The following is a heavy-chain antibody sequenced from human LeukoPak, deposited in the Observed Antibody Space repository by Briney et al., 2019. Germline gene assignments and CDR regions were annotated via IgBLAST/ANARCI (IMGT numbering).Heavy chain of an antibody. CDR3: ARVATASFDQ. D-gene: IGHD2-15*01. V-gene: IGHV5-51*01. CDR2: IYPGDSDT. CDR1: GYSFTTYC. Sequence: GESLKISCRGSGYSFTTYCIAWVRQMPGKGLEWMGMIYPGDSDTRHSPSFQGQVTISVAKSISTVYLQWSSLKASDTAMYYCARVATASFDQWGQGTLVTVSS. J-gene: IGHJ4*02.